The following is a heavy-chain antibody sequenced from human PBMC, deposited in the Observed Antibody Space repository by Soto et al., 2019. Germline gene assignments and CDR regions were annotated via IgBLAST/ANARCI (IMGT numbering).Heavy chain of an antibody. J-gene: IGHJ6*02. Sequence: GASVKVSCTVSGYTLTELSMHWVRQAPGKGLEWMGGFDPEDGEAIYAQKFQGRVTMTEDTSTHTAYMELSSLRSEDTAVYYCATAAESRAATITDYYYGMDGWGQGNMVTV. V-gene: IGHV1-24*01. CDR1: GYTLTELS. D-gene: IGHD5-12*01. CDR3: ATAAESRAATITDYYYGMDG. CDR2: FDPEDGEA.